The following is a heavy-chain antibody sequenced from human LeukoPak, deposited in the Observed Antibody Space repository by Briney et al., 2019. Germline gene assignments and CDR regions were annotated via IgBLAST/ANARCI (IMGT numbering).Heavy chain of an antibody. J-gene: IGHJ6*03. CDR2: INPKSVAT. V-gene: IGHV1-2*02. D-gene: IGHD3/OR15-3a*01. CDR1: GYTFTDYY. CDR3: ARDSEFLTGYYTQPIYYYYYMDV. Sequence: ASVKVSCKASGYTFTDYYMHWVRQAPGQGLEWMGWINPKSVATNNAQKFQGRVTMTRDTSISTAYMELSRLRSDDTAVYYCARDSEFLTGYYTQPIYYYYYMDVWGKGTTVTISS.